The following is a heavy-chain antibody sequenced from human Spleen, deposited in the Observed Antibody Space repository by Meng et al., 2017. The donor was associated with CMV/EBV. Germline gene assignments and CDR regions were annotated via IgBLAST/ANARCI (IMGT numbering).Heavy chain of an antibody. J-gene: IGHJ4*02. V-gene: IGHV7-4-1*02. Sequence: QVQLVQSGAQHKKLGAPEHLSCKASGYTFTTYALNWVRQAPGQGLEWMRWIYTNRGNPTYAQGFTGWFVFSLDTSVSTAYLQITSLKAEDTAVYYCAIHDWSEYYFDYWGQGTLVTVSS. CDR2: IYTNRGNP. CDR3: AIHDWSEYYFDY. D-gene: IGHD3-9*01. CDR1: GYTFTTYA.